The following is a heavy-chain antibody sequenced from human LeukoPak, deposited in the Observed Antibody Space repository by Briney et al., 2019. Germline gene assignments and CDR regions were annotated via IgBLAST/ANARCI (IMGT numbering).Heavy chain of an antibody. CDR2: LSSSGRYT. V-gene: IGHV3-11*03. CDR3: ARHSEGPVNDAFDI. CDR1: GFSFSEYY. J-gene: IGHJ3*02. D-gene: IGHD2-2*01. Sequence: GGSLRLSCAASGFSFSEYYMTWIRQAPGKGLEWVSNLSSSGRYTNYADSVRGRFTISRDNAKKSLYLQMNSLRAEDTAVYYCARHSEGPVNDAFDIWGQGTKVTGSS.